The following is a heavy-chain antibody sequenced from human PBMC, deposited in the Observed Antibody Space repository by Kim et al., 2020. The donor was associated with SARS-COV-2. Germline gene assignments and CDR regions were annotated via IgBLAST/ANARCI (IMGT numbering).Heavy chain of an antibody. CDR2: ISSSSSYI. Sequence: GGSLRLSCAASGFTFSSYSMNWVRQAPGKGLEWVSSISSSSSYICYADSVKGRFTISRDNAKNSLYLQMNSLRAEDTAVYYCARVGVYSSSWNYWGQGTLVTVSS. D-gene: IGHD6-13*01. J-gene: IGHJ4*02. V-gene: IGHV3-21*01. CDR1: GFTFSSYS. CDR3: ARVGVYSSSWNY.